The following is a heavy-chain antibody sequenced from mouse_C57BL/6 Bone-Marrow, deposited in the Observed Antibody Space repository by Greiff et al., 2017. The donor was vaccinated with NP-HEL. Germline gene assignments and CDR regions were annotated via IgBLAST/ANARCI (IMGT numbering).Heavy chain of an antibody. V-gene: IGHV1-55*01. D-gene: IGHD2-4*01. J-gene: IGHJ3*01. Sequence: QVQLQQPGAELVKPGASVKMSCKASGYTFTSYWITWVKQRPGQGLEWIGDIYPGSGSTNYNEKFKSKATLTVDTSSSTAYMQLSSLTSEDSAVYYCARSSRRLRCWFAYWGQGTLVTVSA. CDR3: ARSSRRLRCWFAY. CDR1: GYTFTSYW. CDR2: IYPGSGST.